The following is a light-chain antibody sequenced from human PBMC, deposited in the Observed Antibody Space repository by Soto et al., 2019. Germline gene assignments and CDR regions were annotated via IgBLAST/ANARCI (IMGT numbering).Light chain of an antibody. CDR3: CSYARTYSLI. CDR1: ISDVGAYTY. CDR2: DAT. J-gene: IGLJ2*01. V-gene: IGLV2-11*01. Sequence: QSALSQPRSVSGSAGQSVTIPCSGTISDVGAYTYVSWYQQHPGKGPKLIIYDATNRPSGVADRFSGSKSGNRASLTISGLQAEDEAYYYCCSYARTYSLIFGGGTKLTVL.